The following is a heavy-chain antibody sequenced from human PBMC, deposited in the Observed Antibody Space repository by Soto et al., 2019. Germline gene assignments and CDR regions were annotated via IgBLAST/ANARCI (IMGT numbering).Heavy chain of an antibody. Sequence: PGASVKVSCKASGYTFTGYYMHWVRQAPGQGLEWMGWIKPNSAGTNYAHKFQGRVTMTRDTSISTAYMDLSRLRSDDTAVYYCARVQPLPTWIQLCPDYGMDVWGQGTTVTVSS. D-gene: IGHD5-18*01. J-gene: IGHJ6*02. V-gene: IGHV1-2*02. CDR1: GYTFTGYY. CDR2: IKPNSAGT. CDR3: ARVQPLPTWIQLCPDYGMDV.